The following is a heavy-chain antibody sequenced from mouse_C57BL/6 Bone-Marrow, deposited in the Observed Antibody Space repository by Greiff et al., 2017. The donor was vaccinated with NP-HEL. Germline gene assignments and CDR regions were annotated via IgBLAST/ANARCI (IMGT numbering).Heavy chain of an antibody. CDR1: GFTFSDYY. J-gene: IGHJ1*03. D-gene: IGHD2-2*01. Sequence: EVHLVESGGGLVQPGGSLKLSCAASGFTFSDYYMYWVRQTPEKRLEWVAYISNGGGSTYYPDTGKGRFTISRDNAKNTLYLQMSRLKSEDTAMYYCARQEGYGSYWYFDVWGTGTTVTVSS. V-gene: IGHV5-12*01. CDR2: ISNGGGST. CDR3: ARQEGYGSYWYFDV.